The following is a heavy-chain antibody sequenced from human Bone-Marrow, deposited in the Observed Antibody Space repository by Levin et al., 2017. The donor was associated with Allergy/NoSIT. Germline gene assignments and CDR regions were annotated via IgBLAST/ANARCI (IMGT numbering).Heavy chain of an antibody. J-gene: IGHJ4*02. CDR3: ARRAGRKSWDFDY. V-gene: IGHV4-39*01. Sequence: GSLRLSCTVSGGSMSTYYWVWIRQPPGKGLEWIGSIYYSGITYYKPSLKSRVTISVDTSKNQFSLKLSSVTAADTAVYYCARRAGRKSWDFDYWGQGTLVTVSS. CDR2: IYYSGIT. CDR1: GGSMSTYY. D-gene: IGHD6-13*01.